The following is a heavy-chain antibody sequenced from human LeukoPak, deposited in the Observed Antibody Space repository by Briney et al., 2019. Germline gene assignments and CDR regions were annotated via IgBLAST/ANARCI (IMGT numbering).Heavy chain of an antibody. CDR1: GGSISSSSYY. CDR3: ARRGEGFDY. CDR2: IYYSGST. Sequence: PSGTLSLTCTVSGGSISSSSYYWGWIRPPPGQGLEWIGSIYYSGSTYYNSSLKSRVTISVDTTKNQFSLKLSSVTAADTAVYYCARRGEGFDYWGQGTLVTVSP. J-gene: IGHJ4*02. V-gene: IGHV4-39*01.